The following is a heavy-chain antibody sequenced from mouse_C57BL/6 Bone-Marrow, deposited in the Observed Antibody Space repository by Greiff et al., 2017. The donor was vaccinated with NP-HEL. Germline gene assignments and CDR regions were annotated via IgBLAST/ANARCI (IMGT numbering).Heavy chain of an antibody. J-gene: IGHJ2*01. CDR2: ISYDGSN. V-gene: IGHV3-6*01. CDR3: ASWGSNYDFDY. CDR1: GYSITSGYY. Sequence: EVQLQQSGPGLVKPSQSLSLTCSVTGYSITSGYYWNWIRQFPGNKLEWMGYISYDGSNNYNPSLKNRISITRDTSKNQFFLKLNSVTTEDTATYYCASWGSNYDFDYWGQGTTLTVSS. D-gene: IGHD2-5*01.